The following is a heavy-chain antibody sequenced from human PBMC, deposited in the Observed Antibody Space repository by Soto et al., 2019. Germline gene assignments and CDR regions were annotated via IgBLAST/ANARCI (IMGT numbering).Heavy chain of an antibody. CDR3: ARDLAPYGPMGY. D-gene: IGHD3-10*01. CDR2: IIPIFGTV. CDR1: GGTFSSYA. V-gene: IGHV1-69*01. Sequence: QVQLVQSGAEVKKPGSSVKVSCKASGGTFSSYAISWVRQAPGQGLEWMGGIIPIFGTVNYAQKFQGRVTITADESTRTAYMELSSLRSEDTAVYYCARDLAPYGPMGYWGQGTLVTVSS. J-gene: IGHJ4*02.